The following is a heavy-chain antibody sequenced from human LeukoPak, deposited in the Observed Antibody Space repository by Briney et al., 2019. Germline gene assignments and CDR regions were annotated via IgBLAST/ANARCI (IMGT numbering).Heavy chain of an antibody. Sequence: GGSLRLSCTVSGFTVSSNSMSWVRQAPGKGLEWVSFIYSDNTHYSDSVKGRFTISRDNSKNTLYLQMNSQRAENTAVYYCARRAGAYSHPYDYWGQGTLVTVSS. V-gene: IGHV3-53*01. CDR2: IYSDNT. CDR3: ARRAGAYSHPYDY. CDR1: GFTVSSNS. D-gene: IGHD4/OR15-4a*01. J-gene: IGHJ4*02.